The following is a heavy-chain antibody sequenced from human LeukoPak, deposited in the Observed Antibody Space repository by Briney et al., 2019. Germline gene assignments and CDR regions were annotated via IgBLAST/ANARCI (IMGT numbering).Heavy chain of an antibody. J-gene: IGHJ4*02. CDR1: GFTFSSYS. CDR3: ARDRSGSWYGGKRIDY. V-gene: IGHV3-21*01. CDR2: ISSSSSYI. Sequence: GGSLRLSCAASGFTFSSYSMNWVRQAPGKGLEWVSSISSSSSYIYYADSVKGRFTISRDNAKNSLYLQMNSLRAEDTAVYYCARDRSGSWYGGKRIDYWGQGTLVTVSS. D-gene: IGHD6-13*01.